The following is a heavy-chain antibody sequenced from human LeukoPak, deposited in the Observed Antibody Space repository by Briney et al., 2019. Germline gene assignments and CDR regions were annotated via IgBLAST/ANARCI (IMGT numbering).Heavy chain of an antibody. CDR2: IYYSGST. V-gene: IGHV4-39*01. CDR3: ARAAYCGGDCYLFDY. CDR1: SDSIYSSNYY. Sequence: PSGTLSLTCTVSSDSIYSSNYYWGWIRQPPGKGLEWIGSIYYSGSTYYNSSLKSRVTISVDTSKNQFSLKLSSLTAADTAVYYCARAAYCGGDCYLFDYWGQGTLVTVFS. D-gene: IGHD2-21*02. J-gene: IGHJ4*02.